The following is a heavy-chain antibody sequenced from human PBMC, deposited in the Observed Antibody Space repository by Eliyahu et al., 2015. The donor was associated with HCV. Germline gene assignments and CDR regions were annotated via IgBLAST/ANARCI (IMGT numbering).Heavy chain of an antibody. Sequence: EVQLVESGGGLVQPGGSLRLSCAASGFTFSSYSMNWVRQAPGKGLEWVSYISSSSSTIYYADSVKGRFTISRDNAKNSLYLQMNSLRDEDTAVYYCARDSGGPRDGGGSNFDWFYVYYYYYGMDVWGQGTTVTVSS. J-gene: IGHJ6*02. CDR2: ISSSSSTI. D-gene: IGHD3-9*01. V-gene: IGHV3-48*02. CDR1: GFTFSSYS. CDR3: ARDSGGPRDGGGSNFDWFYVYYYYYGMDV.